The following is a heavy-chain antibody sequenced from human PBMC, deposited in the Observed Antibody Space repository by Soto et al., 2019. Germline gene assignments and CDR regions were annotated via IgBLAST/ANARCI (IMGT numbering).Heavy chain of an antibody. V-gene: IGHV3-33*01. D-gene: IGHD4-17*01. Sequence: GGSLRLSCAASGLTFSSYGMHWVRQAPGKGLEWVAVIWYDGSNKYYADSVKGRFTISRDNSKNTLYLQMNSLRAEDTAVYYCARGHGDPDAFDIWCQGTMVTVS. CDR3: ARGHGDPDAFDI. CDR1: GLTFSSYG. J-gene: IGHJ3*02. CDR2: IWYDGSNK.